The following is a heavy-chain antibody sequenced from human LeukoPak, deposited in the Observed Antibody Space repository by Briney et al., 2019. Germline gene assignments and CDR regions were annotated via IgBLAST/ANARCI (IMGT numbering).Heavy chain of an antibody. CDR3: ARAARGMGGLIDY. CDR2: INTNTGNP. CDR1: AGTFSSYA. J-gene: IGHJ4*02. D-gene: IGHD1-26*01. Sequence: ASVKVSCKASAGTFSSYAISWVRQAPGQGLEWMGWINTNTGNPTYAQGFTGRFVFSLDTSVSTAYLQISSLKAEDTAVYYCARAARGMGGLIDYWGQGTLVTASS. V-gene: IGHV7-4-1*02.